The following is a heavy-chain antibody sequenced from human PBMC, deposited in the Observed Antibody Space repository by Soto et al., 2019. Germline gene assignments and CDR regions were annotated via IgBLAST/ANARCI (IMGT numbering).Heavy chain of an antibody. J-gene: IGHJ6*02. V-gene: IGHV3-23*01. Sequence: GGSLRLSCAASGFTFSSYAMSWVRKAPGKGLEWVSAISGSGGSTYYADSVKGRFTISRDNSKNTLYLQMNSLRAEDTAVYYCSKPPFDSSCSYYYYYYGMDVLCQGPTFPVSS. CDR3: SKPPFDSSCSYYYYYYGMDV. CDR1: GFTFSSYA. D-gene: IGHD3-22*01. CDR2: ISGSGGST.